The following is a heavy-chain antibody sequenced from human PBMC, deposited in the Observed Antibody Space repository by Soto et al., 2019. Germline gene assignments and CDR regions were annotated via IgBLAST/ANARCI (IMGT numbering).Heavy chain of an antibody. CDR1: GFTFSDYY. Sequence: QVQLVESGGGLVKPGGSLRLSCAASGFTFSDYYMSWIRQAPGKGLEWVSYISSSSSYTNYADSVKGRFTISRDNAKNSLYLQMNSLRAEDTAVYYCARDRLMVYAYFGYWGQGTLVTVSS. V-gene: IGHV3-11*06. CDR3: ARDRLMVYAYFGY. J-gene: IGHJ4*02. CDR2: ISSSSSYT. D-gene: IGHD2-8*01.